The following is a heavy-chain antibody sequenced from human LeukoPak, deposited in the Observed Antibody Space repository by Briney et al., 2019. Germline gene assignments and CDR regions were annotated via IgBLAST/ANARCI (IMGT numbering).Heavy chain of an antibody. CDR3: ARHTIAAAGTEMAHYFDY. CDR1: GFTFSSYA. Sequence: GRSLRLSCAASGFTFSSYAMHWVRQAPGKGLEWVAVISYDGSNKYYADSVKGRFTISRDNSKNTLYLQMNSLRAEDTAVYYCARHTIAAAGTEMAHYFDYWGQGTLVPVSS. CDR2: ISYDGSNK. D-gene: IGHD6-13*01. J-gene: IGHJ4*02. V-gene: IGHV3-30-3*01.